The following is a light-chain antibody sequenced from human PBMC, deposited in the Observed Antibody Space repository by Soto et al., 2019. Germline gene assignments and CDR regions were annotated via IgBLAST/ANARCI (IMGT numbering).Light chain of an antibody. Sequence: DIPMTQSPSSLSASVGDRVTITCRANQTIGSSLNWFQLKPGRAPNLLIYTASNLQSGVPSRFGGSGSGTDFTFTISSLQPGDFATYYCQQTYSTPWTFGQGTKVDIK. CDR1: QTIGSS. J-gene: IGKJ1*01. V-gene: IGKV1-39*01. CDR2: TAS. CDR3: QQTYSTPWT.